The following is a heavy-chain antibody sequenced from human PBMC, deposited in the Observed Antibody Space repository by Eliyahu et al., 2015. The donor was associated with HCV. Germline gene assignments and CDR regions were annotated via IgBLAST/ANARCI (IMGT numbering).Heavy chain of an antibody. J-gene: IGHJ4*02. CDR3: VGSDWLAY. CDR2: ISSSSSYI. CDR1: GFTFSSHG. V-gene: IGHV3-21*01. D-gene: IGHD3-9*01. Sequence: EVQLVXSGGGLVKPGGSLXXSCAASGFTFSSHGINWVRQAPGKGLEWVSSISSSSSYIYYADSVKGRFTISRDNAKNSLYLQMNSLRAEDTAVYYCVGSDWLAYWGQGTLVTVSS.